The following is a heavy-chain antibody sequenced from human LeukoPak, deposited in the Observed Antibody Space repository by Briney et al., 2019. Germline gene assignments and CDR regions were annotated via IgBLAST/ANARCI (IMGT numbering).Heavy chain of an antibody. CDR3: ARGRDSSGLDAFDI. CDR1: GGSFSGYY. CDR2: INHSGST. V-gene: IGHV4-34*01. J-gene: IGHJ3*02. Sequence: SETLSLTCAVYGGSFSGYYWSWIRQPPGKGLEWIGEINHSGSTNNNPSLKSRVTISVDTSKNQFSLKLSSVTAADTAVYYCARGRDSSGLDAFDIWGQGTMVTVSS. D-gene: IGHD6-19*01.